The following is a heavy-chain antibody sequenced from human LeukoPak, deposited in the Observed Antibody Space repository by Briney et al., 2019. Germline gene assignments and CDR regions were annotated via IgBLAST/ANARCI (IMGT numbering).Heavy chain of an antibody. D-gene: IGHD3-22*01. CDR1: GGSISSSSYY. CDR2: IYYSGST. J-gene: IGHJ4*02. Sequence: SETLSLTCTVSGGSISSSSYYWGWIRQPPGKGLEWIGSIYYSGSTYYNPSLKSRVTISVDTSKNQFSLKLSSVTAADTAVYYCAWSYYYDSGMFDYWGQRTLVTVSS. V-gene: IGHV4-39*01. CDR3: AWSYYYDSGMFDY.